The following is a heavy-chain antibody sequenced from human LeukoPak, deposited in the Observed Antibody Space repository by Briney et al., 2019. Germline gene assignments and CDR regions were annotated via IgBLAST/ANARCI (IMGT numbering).Heavy chain of an antibody. CDR1: GFTFSSYS. CDR2: ISSSSSYI. V-gene: IGHV3-21*01. Sequence: PGGSLRLSCAASGFTFSSYSMNWVRQAPGKGLEWVSSISSSSSYIYYADSVKGRFTISRDNAKNSLYLQMNSLRAEDTAVYYCARSHDYCSGGSCPDAFDIWGQGTMVTVSS. D-gene: IGHD2-15*01. CDR3: ARSHDYCSGGSCPDAFDI. J-gene: IGHJ3*02.